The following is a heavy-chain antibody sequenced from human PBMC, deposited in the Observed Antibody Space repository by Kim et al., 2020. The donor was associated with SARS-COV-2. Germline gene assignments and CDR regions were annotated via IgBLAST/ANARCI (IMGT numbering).Heavy chain of an antibody. CDR1: GGTFSSYA. CDR3: ARGRAPIWSGYYRRERSTYYYYGMDV. J-gene: IGHJ6*02. V-gene: IGHV1-69*13. D-gene: IGHD3-3*01. CDR2: IIPIFGTA. Sequence: SVKVSCKASGGTFSSYAISWVRQAPGQGLEWMGGIIPIFGTANYAQKFQGRVTITADESTSTAYMELSSLRSEDTAVYYCARGRAPIWSGYYRRERSTYYYYGMDVWGQGTTVTVSS.